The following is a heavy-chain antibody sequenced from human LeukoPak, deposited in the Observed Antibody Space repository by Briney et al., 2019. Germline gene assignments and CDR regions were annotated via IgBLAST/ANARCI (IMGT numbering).Heavy chain of an antibody. CDR1: GFTFISYS. J-gene: IGHJ4*02. CDR3: ARSGWFGDPSPFDY. D-gene: IGHD3-10*01. V-gene: IGHV3-21*01. Sequence: GGPLRLSCAPSGFTFISYSMNWVRQAPGKGLEWASSISSSSSYIYYADSVKGRFTISRDNAKNSLYLQMNSLRAEDTAVYYCARSGWFGDPSPFDYWGQGTLVTVSS. CDR2: ISSSSSYI.